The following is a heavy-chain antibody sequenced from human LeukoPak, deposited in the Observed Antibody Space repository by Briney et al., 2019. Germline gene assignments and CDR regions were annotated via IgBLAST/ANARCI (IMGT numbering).Heavy chain of an antibody. J-gene: IGHJ4*02. CDR3: ARDPRGYNYQYYFDY. Sequence: PGGSLRLSCAASGFTFSSYSMNWVRQAPGKGLEWVSYISSSSSTIYYADSVKGRFTISRDNAKNSLYLQMNSLRAEDTAVYYCARDPRGYNYQYYFDYWGQGTLVTVSS. D-gene: IGHD5-24*01. CDR1: GFTFSSYS. CDR2: ISSSSSTI. V-gene: IGHV3-48*01.